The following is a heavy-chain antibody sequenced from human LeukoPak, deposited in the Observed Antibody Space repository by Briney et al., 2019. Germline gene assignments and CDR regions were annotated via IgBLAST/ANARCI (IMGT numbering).Heavy chain of an antibody. V-gene: IGHV5-51*01. CDR2: IYPGDSDT. CDR1: GYSFTSYW. Sequence: GESLKISCKGSGYSFTSYWIGWVRQMPRKGLEWMGIIYPGDSDTRYSPSFQGQVTISANKSISTAYLQWGSLKASDTAMYYCARWRFGELLYYYFDYWGQGTLVTVSS. CDR3: ARWRFGELLYYYFDY. D-gene: IGHD3-10*01. J-gene: IGHJ4*02.